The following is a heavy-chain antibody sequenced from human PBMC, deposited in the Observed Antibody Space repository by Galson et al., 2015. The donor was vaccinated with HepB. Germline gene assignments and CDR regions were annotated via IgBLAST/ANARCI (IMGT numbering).Heavy chain of an antibody. CDR3: AKTPRGGWYYFDY. CDR1: GFIFSSYA. Sequence: SLRLSCAASGFIFSSYAMNWVRQAPGKGLEWVSGISISVGNTYYADSVKGRFTISRDNSKNTLYLQMDSLRAEDTAVYYCAKTPRGGWYYFDYWGQGTLVTVSS. V-gene: IGHV3-23*01. D-gene: IGHD6-19*01. J-gene: IGHJ4*02. CDR2: ISISVGNT.